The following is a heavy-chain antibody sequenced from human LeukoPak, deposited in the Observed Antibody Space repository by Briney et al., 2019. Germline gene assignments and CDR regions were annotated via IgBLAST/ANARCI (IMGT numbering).Heavy chain of an antibody. CDR1: GYSISSGYY. V-gene: IGHV4-38-2*01. D-gene: IGHD3-16*01. CDR2: IYHSGGT. J-gene: IGHJ6*03. Sequence: SETLSLTCAVSGYSISSGYYWGGIRQPPGKGLEWIGSIYHSGGTYYNPSLKSRVTISVETSKNQFSLKLSAVTAADTAVYYCASPRPGEYYYMDVWGKGTTVTVSS. CDR3: ASPRPGEYYYMDV.